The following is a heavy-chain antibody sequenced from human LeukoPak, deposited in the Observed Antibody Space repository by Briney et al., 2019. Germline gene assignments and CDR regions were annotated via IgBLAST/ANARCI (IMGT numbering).Heavy chain of an antibody. Sequence: SETLSLTCTVSGGSISSYYWSWIRQPPGKGLEWIGYIYYSGSTNYNPSLKSRVTISVDTSKNQFSLKLSSVTAADTAVYYCAREGHYYDSSGMTYYFDYWGQGSLVTVSS. CDR3: AREGHYYDSSGMTYYFDY. CDR2: IYYSGST. CDR1: GGSISSYY. V-gene: IGHV4-59*01. J-gene: IGHJ4*02. D-gene: IGHD3-22*01.